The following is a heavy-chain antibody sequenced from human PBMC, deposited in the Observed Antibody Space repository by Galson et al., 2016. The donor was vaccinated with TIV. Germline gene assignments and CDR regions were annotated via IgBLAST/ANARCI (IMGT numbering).Heavy chain of an antibody. J-gene: IGHJ6*02. CDR3: ARDVSHGLDV. CDR2: INTYNGDT. CDR1: GYIFTSEG. V-gene: IGHV1-18*01. Sequence: SVKVSCKASGYIFTSEGISWVRQAPGQGLEWMGWINTYNGDTNYTQKLQGRVTMATDTSTSTAYMALRSLRSDDTAVYYCARDVSHGLDVWGQGTTVTVSS.